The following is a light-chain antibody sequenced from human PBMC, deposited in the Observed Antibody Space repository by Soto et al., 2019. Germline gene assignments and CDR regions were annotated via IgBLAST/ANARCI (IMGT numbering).Light chain of an antibody. CDR2: DVS. Sequence: QSALSHPRSVSWSPGHSVTISCTGTSSDVGGYNYVSWYQQHPGKAPKLTIYDVSKRPSGVPDRFSGSKSGNTASLTISGLQPEDEADYYCCSYAGSYNWVFGTGTKVTVL. V-gene: IGLV2-11*01. CDR3: CSYAGSYNWV. J-gene: IGLJ1*01. CDR1: SSDVGGYNY.